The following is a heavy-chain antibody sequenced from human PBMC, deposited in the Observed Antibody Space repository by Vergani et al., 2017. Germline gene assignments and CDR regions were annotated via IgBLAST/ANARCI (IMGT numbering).Heavy chain of an antibody. J-gene: IGHJ4*02. V-gene: IGHV3-23*01. D-gene: IGHD5-12*01. Sequence: EVVLLESGGGLVQPGESLRLSCAASGFPFSDYGMTWVRQAPGGGLEWVSTISASGTSTFFANSVKGRFIISRDNSKNTVYLQMSGLRGEDTAMYYCARKWLTNEEVDFWGQGTLVTVSS. CDR1: GFPFSDYG. CDR2: ISASGTST. CDR3: ARKWLTNEEVDF.